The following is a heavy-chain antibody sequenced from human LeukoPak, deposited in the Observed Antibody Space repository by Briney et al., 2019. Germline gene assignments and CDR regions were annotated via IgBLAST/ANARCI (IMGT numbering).Heavy chain of an antibody. CDR2: IYTSGST. V-gene: IGHV4-61*02. J-gene: IGHJ6*03. CDR1: GGSISSGSYY. Sequence: KPSQTLSLTCTVSGGSISSGSYYWSWIRQPAGKGLEWIGRIYTSGSTNYNPSLKSRVTISVDTSKNQFSLKLSSVTAADTAVYYCARDKWLAQGGYYYYYMDVWGKGTTVTVSS. D-gene: IGHD6-19*01. CDR3: ARDKWLAQGGYYYYYMDV.